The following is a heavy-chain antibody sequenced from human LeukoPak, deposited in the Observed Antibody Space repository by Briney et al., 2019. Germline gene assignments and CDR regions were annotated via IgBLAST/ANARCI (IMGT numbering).Heavy chain of an antibody. V-gene: IGHV4-61*02. CDR1: GGSISSGSYY. Sequence: SETLSLTCTVSGGSISSGSYYWSWIRQPAGKGLEWIGRIYTSGSTNYNPSLKSRVTISVDTSKNQFSLKLSSVTAADTAVYYCAREAYYYDSSGQNTLGYWGQGTLVTVSS. J-gene: IGHJ4*02. CDR2: IYTSGST. D-gene: IGHD3-22*01. CDR3: AREAYYYDSSGQNTLGY.